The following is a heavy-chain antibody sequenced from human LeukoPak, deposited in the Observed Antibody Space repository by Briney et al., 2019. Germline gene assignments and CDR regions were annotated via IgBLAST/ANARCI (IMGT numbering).Heavy chain of an antibody. Sequence: GGSLRLSCAASGFTFSNYWMHWVRQAPGKGLVWVSRIDNDGSGTVYADSVKGRFTVFRDNAKNTLFLQMNSLRAEDTAVYYCAGDRPHNWFDPWGQGTLSPSPQ. CDR1: GFTFSNYW. CDR2: IDNDGSGT. J-gene: IGHJ5*02. CDR3: AGDRPHNWFDP. V-gene: IGHV3-74*01.